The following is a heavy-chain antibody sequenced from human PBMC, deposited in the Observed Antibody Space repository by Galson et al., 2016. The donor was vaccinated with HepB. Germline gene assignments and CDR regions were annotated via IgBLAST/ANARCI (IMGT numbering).Heavy chain of an antibody. CDR3: ADPTAG. CDR2: IWYDGSNK. Sequence: SLRLSCAASGFTFNNYAMTWVRQTPGKGLEWVAVIWYDGSNKFYVDSVKGRFTISRDNAENSLYLQMNSLRVEDTAVYYCADPTAGWGQGTLVTVSS. J-gene: IGHJ4*02. CDR1: GFTFNNYA. V-gene: IGHV3-33*03. D-gene: IGHD6-13*01.